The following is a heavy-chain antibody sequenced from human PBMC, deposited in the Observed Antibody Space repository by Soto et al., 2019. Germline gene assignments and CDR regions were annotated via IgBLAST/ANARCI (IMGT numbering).Heavy chain of an antibody. J-gene: IGHJ6*02. CDR3: ARDRGVRFLEWLTPDYYYYGMDV. Sequence: QVQLVQSGAEVKKPGASVKVSCKASGYTFTSYYMHWVRQAPGQGLEWMGIINPSGGSTSYAQKFQGRVTMTRDTSTSTVYMELSSLRSEDTAVYYCARDRGVRFLEWLTPDYYYYGMDVWGQGTTVTVSS. V-gene: IGHV1-46*01. CDR1: GYTFTSYY. D-gene: IGHD3-3*01. CDR2: INPSGGST.